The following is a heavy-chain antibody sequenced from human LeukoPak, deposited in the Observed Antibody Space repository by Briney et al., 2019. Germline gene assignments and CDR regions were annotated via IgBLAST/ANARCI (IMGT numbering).Heavy chain of an antibody. J-gene: IGHJ5*02. CDR1: RGSTSTYY. V-gene: IGHV4-4*07. CDR2: IYPSGNT. Sequence: SETLSLTCTVSRGSTSTYYWSWIRQPAGKGLEWIGRIYPSGNTNFNPSLKSRVTISADTSKNQFSLKLSSVTAADTAVYYCARQEIGLRSFDPWGQGTLVTVSS. D-gene: IGHD3/OR15-3a*01. CDR3: ARQEIGLRSFDP.